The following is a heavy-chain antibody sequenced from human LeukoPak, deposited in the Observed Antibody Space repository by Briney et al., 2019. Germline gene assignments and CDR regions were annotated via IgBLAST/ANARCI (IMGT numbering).Heavy chain of an antibody. CDR2: IISSSSYI. V-gene: IGHV3-21*01. CDR1: CFNFSRYS. CDR3: ARVDDYGGREGAFDI. Sequence: KPGGSVPHSCAASCFNFSRYSMMWLRPALGRELEWVSSIISSSSYIYYAESVKGRFTISRDNAKNSLYLQMNSLRAEDTAVYYCARVDDYGGREGAFDIWGQGTMVTVSS. J-gene: IGHJ3*02. D-gene: IGHD4-23*01.